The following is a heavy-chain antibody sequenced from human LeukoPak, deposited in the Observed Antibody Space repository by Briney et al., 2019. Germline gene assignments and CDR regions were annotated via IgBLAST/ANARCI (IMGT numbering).Heavy chain of an antibody. V-gene: IGHV3-21*01. CDR3: ARDGQYYDFWSGYLPRWFDP. CDR1: GFTFSSYS. Sequence: GGSLRLSCAASGFTFSSYSMNWVRQAPGKGLEWVSSISSSSYIYYADSVKGRFTISRDNAKNSLYLQMNSLRAEDTAVYYCARDGQYYDFWSGYLPRWFDPWGQGTLVTVSS. J-gene: IGHJ5*02. D-gene: IGHD3-3*01. CDR2: ISSSSYI.